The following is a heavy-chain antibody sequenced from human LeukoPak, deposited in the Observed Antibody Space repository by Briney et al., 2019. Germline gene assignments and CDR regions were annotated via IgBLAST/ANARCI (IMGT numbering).Heavy chain of an antibody. Sequence: PSETLSLTCTVSGGSISSYYWSWIRQPPGKGLGWIGYIYYSGSTNYNPSLKSQVTISVDTSKNQFSLKLSSVTAADTAVYYCASSLAIWGNYFDYWGQGTLVTVSS. CDR3: ASSLAIWGNYFDY. D-gene: IGHD3-16*01. CDR1: GGSISSYY. V-gene: IGHV4-59*01. J-gene: IGHJ4*02. CDR2: IYYSGST.